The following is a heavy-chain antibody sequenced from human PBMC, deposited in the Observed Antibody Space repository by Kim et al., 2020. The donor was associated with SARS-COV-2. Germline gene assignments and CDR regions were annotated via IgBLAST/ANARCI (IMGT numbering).Heavy chain of an antibody. CDR3: ARDLLSFAGSSWSPNWFDP. V-gene: IGHV3-21*01. J-gene: IGHJ5*02. D-gene: IGHD6-13*01. CDR1: GFTFSSYS. CDR2: ISSSSYI. Sequence: GGSLRLSCAASGFTFSSYSMNWVRQAPGKGLEWVSSISSSSYIYYADSVKGRFTISRDNAKNSLYLQMNSLRAEDTAVYYCARDLLSFAGSSWSPNWFDPWGQGTLVTVSS.